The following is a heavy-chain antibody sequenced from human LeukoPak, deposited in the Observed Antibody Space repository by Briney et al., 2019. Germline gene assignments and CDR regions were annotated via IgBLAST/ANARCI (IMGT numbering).Heavy chain of an antibody. CDR1: GGSFSGYY. J-gene: IGHJ4*02. CDR2: INHSGST. V-gene: IGHV4-34*01. Sequence: SETLSLTCAVYGGSFSGYYWSWIRQSPGKGLEWIGEINHSGSTNYNPSLKSRVTISLDTSKNQFSLKLSSVTAADTAVYYCARGSRWELPLDYWGQGTLATVSS. D-gene: IGHD1-26*01. CDR3: ARGSRWELPLDY.